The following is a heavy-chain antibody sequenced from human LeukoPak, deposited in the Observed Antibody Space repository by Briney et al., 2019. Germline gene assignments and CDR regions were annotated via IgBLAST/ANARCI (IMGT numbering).Heavy chain of an antibody. CDR2: IYSGGST. V-gene: IGHV3-53*01. CDR1: GFTVSSNY. CDR3: ARYFYGSGPDNWFDP. J-gene: IGHJ5*02. Sequence: PGGSLRLSCAASGFTVSSNYMSWVRQAPGKGLEWVSVIYSGGSTYYADSVKGRFTISRDNSKNTLYLQMNSLRAEDTAVYYCARYFYGSGPDNWFDPWGQGTLVTVSS. D-gene: IGHD3-10*01.